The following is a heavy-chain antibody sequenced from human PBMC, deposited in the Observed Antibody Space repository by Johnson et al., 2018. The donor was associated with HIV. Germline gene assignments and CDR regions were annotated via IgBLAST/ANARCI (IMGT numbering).Heavy chain of an antibody. V-gene: IGHV3-74*02. CDR1: GFTFSSYG. CDR2: INSDGSST. D-gene: IGHD6-13*01. CDR3: TSYFSYSSSWYSGVNAFDI. J-gene: IGHJ3*02. Sequence: VQLVESGGGVVQPGRSLRLSCAASGFTFSSYGMHWVRQAPGKGLVWVSRINSDGSSTTYADSVKGRVTISRDNAKNTLYLQMNSLRAEDTAVYYCTSYFSYSSSWYSGVNAFDIWGQGTMVTVSS.